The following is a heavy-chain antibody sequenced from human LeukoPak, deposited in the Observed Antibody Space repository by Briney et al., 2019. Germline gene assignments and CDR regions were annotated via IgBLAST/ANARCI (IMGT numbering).Heavy chain of an antibody. Sequence: GGSLRLSCAASGFTFDDYAMHWVRHAPGKGLEWVSGISWNSGSIGYADSVKGRFTISRDNAKNSLYLQMNSLRAEDTALYYCAKDSGYSGYDSNFDYWGQGTLVTVSS. CDR2: ISWNSGSI. D-gene: IGHD5-12*01. V-gene: IGHV3-9*01. CDR1: GFTFDDYA. J-gene: IGHJ4*02. CDR3: AKDSGYSGYDSNFDY.